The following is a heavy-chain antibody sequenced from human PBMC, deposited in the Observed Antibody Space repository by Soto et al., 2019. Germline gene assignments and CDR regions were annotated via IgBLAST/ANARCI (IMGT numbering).Heavy chain of an antibody. D-gene: IGHD3-9*01. CDR3: AKEYYDILTGPIDY. CDR1: GFTFSSYG. J-gene: IGHJ4*02. CDR2: ISYDGSNK. V-gene: IGHV3-30*18. Sequence: GGSLRLSCAASGFTFSSYGMHWVRQAPGKGLEWVAVISYDGSNKYYADSVKGRFTISRDNSKNTLYLQMNSLRAEDTAVYYCAKEYYDILTGPIDYWGQGTLVTVSS.